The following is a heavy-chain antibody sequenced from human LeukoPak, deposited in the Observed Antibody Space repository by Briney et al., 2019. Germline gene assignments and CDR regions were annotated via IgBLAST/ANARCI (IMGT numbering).Heavy chain of an antibody. CDR1: GGTFISYA. CDR3: ARLSGWDSGRVMYYFDY. CDR2: IIPIFGIA. V-gene: IGHV1-69*04. D-gene: IGHD6-19*01. Sequence: SVKVSCKASGGTFISYAISWVRQAPGQGLEWMGRIIPIFGIANYAQKFQGRVTITADKSTSTAYMELSSLRSEDTAVYYCARLSGWDSGRVMYYFDYWGHGTLVTVSS. J-gene: IGHJ4*01.